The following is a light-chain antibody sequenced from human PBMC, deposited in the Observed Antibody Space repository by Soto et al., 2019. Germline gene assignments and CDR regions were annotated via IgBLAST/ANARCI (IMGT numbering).Light chain of an antibody. CDR3: QQYDNHLRLT. Sequence: DVQMTQSPSSLSASVGDRVTITCQASQDISNYLNWYQQKQGKAPKLRIYYASNLETGVRSRFSGSGSGTDFTFTISSLQSEDIAIYYCQQYDNHLRLTFGGGTKGEIK. CDR1: QDISNY. J-gene: IGKJ4*01. V-gene: IGKV1-33*01. CDR2: YAS.